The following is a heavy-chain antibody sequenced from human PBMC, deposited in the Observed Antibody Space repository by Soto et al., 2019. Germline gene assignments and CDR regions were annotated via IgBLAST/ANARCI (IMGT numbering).Heavy chain of an antibody. J-gene: IGHJ4*02. CDR2: IYYSGST. D-gene: IGHD6-13*01. Sequence: SETLSLTCTVSGGSISSSSYYWGWIRQPPGKGLEWIVRIYYSGSTYYNPSLKSRVTISVDTSKNQFSLKLSSVTAADTAVYYCARLAAAAGSRLRCLDYWGQLTPFPVSS. CDR3: ARLAAAAGSRLRCLDY. CDR1: GGSISSSSYY. V-gene: IGHV4-39*01.